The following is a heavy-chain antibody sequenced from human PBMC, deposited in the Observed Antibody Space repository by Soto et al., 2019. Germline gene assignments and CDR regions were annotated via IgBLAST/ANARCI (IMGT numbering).Heavy chain of an antibody. CDR3: ARDYPIGSVFSSYDASDI. CDR2: ITPILDTA. D-gene: IGHD5-12*01. CDR1: GGTFSTST. Sequence: QVQLVQAGAGVKEPGSSVKVSCKASGGTFSTSTFTWVRQAPGQGLEWMGRITPILDTADYAQKFQGNVTITADKSTSTVVMEVSSLRSEDTGMYYCARDYPIGSVFSSYDASDIWGQGTLVTVSP. V-gene: IGHV1-69*08. J-gene: IGHJ4*02.